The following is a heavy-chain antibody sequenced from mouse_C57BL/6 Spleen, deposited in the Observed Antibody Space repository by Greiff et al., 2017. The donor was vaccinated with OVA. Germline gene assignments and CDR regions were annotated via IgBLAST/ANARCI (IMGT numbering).Heavy chain of an antibody. D-gene: IGHD1-1*01. CDR3: AREGDYYGSS. V-gene: IGHV1-22*01. CDR1: GYTFTDYN. J-gene: IGHJ3*01. Sequence: EVQLVESGPELVKPGASVKMSCKASGYTFTDYNMHWVKQSHGKSLEWIGYINPNNGGTSYNQKFKGKATLTVNKSSSTAYMELRSLTSEDSAVYYCAREGDYYGSSWGQGTLVTVSA. CDR2: INPNNGGT.